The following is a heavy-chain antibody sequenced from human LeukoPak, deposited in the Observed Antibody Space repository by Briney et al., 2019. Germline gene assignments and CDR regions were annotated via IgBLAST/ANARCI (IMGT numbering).Heavy chain of an antibody. J-gene: IGHJ4*02. V-gene: IGHV1-8*01. CDR2: MNPNSGNT. CDR3: ARVPMRYSSHFDY. D-gene: IGHD6-19*01. CDR1: GYTFTSYD. Sequence: ASVRGSCTASGYTFTSYDINCVRQATGHGLECMGWMNPNSGNTGYAQKFQGRVTMTRNTSISTAYMELSSLRSEDTAVYYCARVPMRYSSHFDYWGQGTLVTVSS.